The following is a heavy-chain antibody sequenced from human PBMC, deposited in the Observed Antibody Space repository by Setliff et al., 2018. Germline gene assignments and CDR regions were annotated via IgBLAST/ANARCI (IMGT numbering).Heavy chain of an antibody. CDR1: GYTFTGYY. Sequence: ASVKVSCKASGYTFTGYYMHWVRQAPGQGLEWMGWINPNSGGTNYAQKFQGRATMTRDTSISTAYMELSRLRSDDTAVYYCARSSGSYHTYYFDYWGQGTLVTVSS. D-gene: IGHD1-26*01. J-gene: IGHJ4*02. V-gene: IGHV1-2*02. CDR2: INPNSGGT. CDR3: ARSSGSYHTYYFDY.